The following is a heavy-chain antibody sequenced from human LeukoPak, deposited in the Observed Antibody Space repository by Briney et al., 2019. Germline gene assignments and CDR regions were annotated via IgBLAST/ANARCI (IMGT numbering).Heavy chain of an antibody. Sequence: GGSLRLSCAASGFTFSSYWMSWVRQAPGKGLEWVANIKQDRSEKYYVDSVKGRFTISRDNAKNSLYLQMNSLRAEDTAVYYCARGLRYFDWLLFRGYYFDYWGQGTLVTVSS. D-gene: IGHD3-9*01. V-gene: IGHV3-7*04. CDR2: IKQDRSEK. CDR1: GFTFSSYW. CDR3: ARGLRYFDWLLFRGYYFDY. J-gene: IGHJ4*02.